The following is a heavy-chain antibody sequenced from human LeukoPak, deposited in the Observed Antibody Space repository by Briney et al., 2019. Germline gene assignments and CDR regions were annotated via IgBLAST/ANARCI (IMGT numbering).Heavy chain of an antibody. Sequence: PSETLSLTCTVSGGSISSSSYYWGWIRQPPGKGLEWIGYVHYSGDTNYNPSLKNRVTISLDTSKRQFSLKLTSVTAADTAVYYCEGGDGYSWSQGTLVTVSS. CDR2: VHYSGDT. J-gene: IGHJ5*02. CDR1: GGSISSSSYY. CDR3: EGGDGYS. D-gene: IGHD3-22*01. V-gene: IGHV4-61*05.